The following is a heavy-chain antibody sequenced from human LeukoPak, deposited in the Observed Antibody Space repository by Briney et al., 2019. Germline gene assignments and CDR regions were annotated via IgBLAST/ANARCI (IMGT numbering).Heavy chain of an antibody. CDR1: GGSFSGYY. CDR2: INHSGST. D-gene: IGHD3-10*01. CDR3: ARVRGFGDYDY. J-gene: IGHJ4*02. Sequence: SETLSLTCAVYGGSFSGYYWIWIRQPPGKGLEWIGEINHSGSTNYNPSLKSRVTISVDTSKNQFSLKLSSVTAADTAVYYCARVRGFGDYDYWGQGTLVTVSS. V-gene: IGHV4-34*01.